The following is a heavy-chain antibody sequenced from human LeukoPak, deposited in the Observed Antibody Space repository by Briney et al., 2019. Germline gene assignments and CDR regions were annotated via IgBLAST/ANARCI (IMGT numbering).Heavy chain of an antibody. CDR2: ISTNNGDT. CDR1: GYTFTTYG. Sequence: ASVKVSCKASGYTFTTYGISWVRQAPGQGLEWMGWISTNNGDTNYAQKLQGRVTMTADTSTSTTYMELRSLRSDDTAVYYCGRRSGNWYHIDYWGQGTLVTVSS. J-gene: IGHJ4*02. D-gene: IGHD6-13*01. CDR3: GRRSGNWYHIDY. V-gene: IGHV1-18*01.